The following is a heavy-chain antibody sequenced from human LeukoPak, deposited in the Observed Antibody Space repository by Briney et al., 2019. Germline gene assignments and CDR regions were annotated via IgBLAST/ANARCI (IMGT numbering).Heavy chain of an antibody. CDR3: AKFQGGSYPLKSGVSSDY. D-gene: IGHD1-26*01. V-gene: IGHV3-30*18. J-gene: IGHJ4*02. CDR2: ISYDGSNK. Sequence: GRSLRLSCAASGFTFSSYGMHWVRQAPGKGLEWVAVISYDGSNKYYADSVKGRFTISRDNSKNTLYLQMNSLRAEDTAVYYCAKFQGGSYPLKSGVSSDYWGQGTLVTVSS. CDR1: GFTFSSYG.